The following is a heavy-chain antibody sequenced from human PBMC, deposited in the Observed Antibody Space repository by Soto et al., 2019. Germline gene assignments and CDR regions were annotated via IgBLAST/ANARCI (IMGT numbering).Heavy chain of an antibody. V-gene: IGHV3-11*01. J-gene: IGHJ4*02. CDR3: ARVLIAVAVDY. Sequence: GGSLRLSCAASGFTFSDYCMSWIRQAPGKGLEWVSYISSSGSTIYYADSVKGRFTISRDNAKNSLYLQMNSLRAEDTAVYYCARVLIAVAVDYWGQGTLVTVSS. CDR1: GFTFSDYC. D-gene: IGHD6-19*01. CDR2: ISSSGSTI.